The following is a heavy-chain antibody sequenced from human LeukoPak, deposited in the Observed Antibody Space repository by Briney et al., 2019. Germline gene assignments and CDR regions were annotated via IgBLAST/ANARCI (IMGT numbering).Heavy chain of an antibody. CDR2: IIPIFGTA. D-gene: IGHD5-12*01. V-gene: IGHV1-69*05. CDR1: GGTFSSYA. J-gene: IGHJ6*02. CDR3: ARDQRGYSGYDHGMDV. Sequence: SVKVSCKASGGTFSSYAISWVRQAPGQGLEWMGGIIPIFGTANYAQKFQGRVTITTDESTSTAYMELSSLRSEDTAVYYCARDQRGYSGYDHGMDVWGQGTTVTVSS.